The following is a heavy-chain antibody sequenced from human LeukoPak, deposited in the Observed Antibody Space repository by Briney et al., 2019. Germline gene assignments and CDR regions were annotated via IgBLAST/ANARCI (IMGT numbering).Heavy chain of an antibody. V-gene: IGHV1-18*01. J-gene: IGHJ6*02. CDR2: ISAYNGNT. D-gene: IGHD3-9*01. CDR1: GYTFTNYG. Sequence: GASVKVSCKASGYTFTNYGISWVRQAPGQGLGWMGWISAYNGNTNYAQKLQGRVTTTTDTSTSTAYMELRSLRSDDTAVYYCARNHYYDILTGSVTYGMDVWGQGTTVTVSS. CDR3: ARNHYYDILTGSVTYGMDV.